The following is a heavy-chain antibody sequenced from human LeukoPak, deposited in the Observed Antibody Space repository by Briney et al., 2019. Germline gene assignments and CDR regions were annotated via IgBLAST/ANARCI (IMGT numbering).Heavy chain of an antibody. V-gene: IGHV3-21*01. Sequence: GGSLRLSCAASGFTFSSYDMTWVRQAPGRGLEWVSSIRPSGDNTYYGDSVKGRFTISRHNAKNSLYLQMNSLRAEDTAVYYCARVPAGVIGMKDAFDIWGQGTMVTVSS. CDR2: IRPSGDNT. D-gene: IGHD3-16*02. J-gene: IGHJ3*02. CDR3: ARVPAGVIGMKDAFDI. CDR1: GFTFSSYD.